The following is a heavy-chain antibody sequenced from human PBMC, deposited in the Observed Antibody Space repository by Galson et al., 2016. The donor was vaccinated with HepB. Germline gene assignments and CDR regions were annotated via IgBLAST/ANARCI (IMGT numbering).Heavy chain of an antibody. CDR1: GYTYTDYY. D-gene: IGHD2-2*01. J-gene: IGHJ5*02. Sequence: SVKVSCKASGYTYTDYYVHWVRQAPGLGLEWMGRINSNSGEANYAQRFQGRFTMTRDTSISTTYMEMSRLRSDDTAIYYCVGGDVVVVPAEYDWFDPWGQGTLVTVSS. CDR2: INSNSGEA. V-gene: IGHV1-2*06. CDR3: VGGDVVVVPAEYDWFDP.